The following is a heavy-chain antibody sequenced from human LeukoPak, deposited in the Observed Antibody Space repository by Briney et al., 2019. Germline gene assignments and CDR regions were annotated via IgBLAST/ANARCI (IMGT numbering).Heavy chain of an antibody. CDR1: GFTFSSYS. CDR2: ISSSSSYI. D-gene: IGHD2-2*01. Sequence: GGSLRLSCAASGFTFSSYSMNWVRQAPGKGLEWVSSISSSSSYIYYADSVKGRFTISRDNSRNTLYLQMNSLRAEDTAVYYCAKSYCTTSSCYNYYYYYYMDVWGKGTTVTVSS. J-gene: IGHJ6*03. CDR3: AKSYCTTSSCYNYYYYYYMDV. V-gene: IGHV3-21*04.